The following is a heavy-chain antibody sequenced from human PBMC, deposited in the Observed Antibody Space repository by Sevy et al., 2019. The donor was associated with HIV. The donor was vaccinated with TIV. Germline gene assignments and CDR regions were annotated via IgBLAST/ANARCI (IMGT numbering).Heavy chain of an antibody. Sequence: SETLSLTCTVSGGSISSYYWSWIRQPPGKGLEWIAYMYYSGITNYGPYLKRRLTISIDTSKNHFSLKLRSVTAADTAVYYCARMNYSASAPGSWFDPWGQGTLVTVSS. D-gene: IGHD1-26*01. CDR1: GGSISSYY. CDR3: ARMNYSASAPGSWFDP. J-gene: IGHJ5*02. CDR2: MYYSGIT. V-gene: IGHV4-59*01.